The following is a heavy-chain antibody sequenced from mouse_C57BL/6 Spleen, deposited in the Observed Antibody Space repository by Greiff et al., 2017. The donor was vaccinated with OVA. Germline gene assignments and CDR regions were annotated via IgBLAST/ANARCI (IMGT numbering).Heavy chain of an antibody. CDR2: IHPSDSDT. V-gene: IGHV1-74*01. Sequence: VQLKESGAELVKPGASVKVSCKASGYTFTSYWMHWVKQRPGQGLEWIGRIHPSDSDTNYNQKFKGKATLTVDKSSSTAYMQLSSLTSEDSAVYYCAIEGDVGYWGQGTTLTVSS. D-gene: IGHD3-3*01. J-gene: IGHJ2*01. CDR3: AIEGDVGY. CDR1: GYTFTSYW.